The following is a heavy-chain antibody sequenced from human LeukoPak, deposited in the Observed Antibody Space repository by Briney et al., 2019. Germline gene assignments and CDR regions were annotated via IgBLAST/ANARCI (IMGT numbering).Heavy chain of an antibody. CDR1: GFTFSSYW. CDR2: INSDGSST. J-gene: IGHJ4*02. CDR3: ARDLDDSSGYYFDY. Sequence: GGSLRLSCAASGFTFSSYWMYWVRHAPGKGLVWVSRINSDGSSTSYADSVKGRFTISRDNAKNTLYLQMNSLRAEDTAVYYCARDLDDSSGYYFDYWGQGTLVTVSS. D-gene: IGHD3-22*01. V-gene: IGHV3-74*01.